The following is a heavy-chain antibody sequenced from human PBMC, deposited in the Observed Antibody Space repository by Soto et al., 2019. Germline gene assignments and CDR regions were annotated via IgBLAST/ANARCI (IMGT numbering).Heavy chain of an antibody. CDR1: GGSISSSSYY. J-gene: IGHJ5*02. D-gene: IGHD4-17*01. CDR3: ARPIGEMNWFDP. CDR2: IYYSGST. V-gene: IGHV4-39*01. Sequence: QLQLQESGPGLVKPSETLSLTCTVSGGSISSSSYYWGWIRQPPGKGLEWIGSIYYSGSTYYNPSLKSRVTISVDTSKNQFSLKLSSVTAADTAVYYCARPIGEMNWFDPWGQGTLVTVSS.